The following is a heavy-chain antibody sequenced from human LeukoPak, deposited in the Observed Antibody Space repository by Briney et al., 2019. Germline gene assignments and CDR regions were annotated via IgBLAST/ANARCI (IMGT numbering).Heavy chain of an antibody. CDR1: GFTVSSNS. D-gene: IGHD6-6*01. CDR3: ARRAGDCTRPYYY. CDR2: IYSDNT. J-gene: IGHJ4*02. V-gene: IGHV3-53*01. Sequence: GGSLRLSCTVSGFTVSSNSMSWVRQAPGKGLEWVSFIYSDNTHYKDSVKGRFTISRDNSKNTLYLQIHSLRAEDTAVYFCARRAGDCTRPYYYWAQGTLVTVSS.